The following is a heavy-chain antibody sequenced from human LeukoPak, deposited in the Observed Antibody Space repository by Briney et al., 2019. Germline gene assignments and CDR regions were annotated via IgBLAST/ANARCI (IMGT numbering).Heavy chain of an antibody. D-gene: IGHD4/OR15-4a*01. V-gene: IGHV3-20*01. CDR1: GFTFDDYG. CDR2: INWNGGST. J-gene: IGHJ4*02. CDR3: ARVGAPGAESESFDY. Sequence: PGGSLRLSCAASGFTFDDYGMSWVRQAPGKGLEWVSGINWNGGSTGYADSVKGRFPISRDNAKNSLYLQMNSLRAEDTALYHCARVGAPGAESESFDYWGQGTLVTVSS.